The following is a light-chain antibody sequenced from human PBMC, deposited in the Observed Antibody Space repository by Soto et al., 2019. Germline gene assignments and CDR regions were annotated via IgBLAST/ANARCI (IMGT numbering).Light chain of an antibody. J-gene: IGKJ1*01. CDR2: GAS. CDR1: QSVSSTY. CDR3: QQYDTSPRT. V-gene: IGKV3-20*01. Sequence: EIVLTQSPGILSLSPGERATLSCRASQSVSSTYLAWYQQKPGQAPRLLIYGASSRATGIPDRFSGSGSGTDFTLTISRLEPEDFAFYYCQQYDTSPRTFSQGLEVDIK.